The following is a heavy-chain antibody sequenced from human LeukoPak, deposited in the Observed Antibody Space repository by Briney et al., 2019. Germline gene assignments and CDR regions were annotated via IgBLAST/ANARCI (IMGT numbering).Heavy chain of an antibody. J-gene: IGHJ4*02. CDR1: GYTFTGYY. V-gene: IGHV1-2*06. D-gene: IGHD5-24*01. CDR3: ARDFGYNAAGAYYFDY. Sequence: ASVKVSCKASGYTFTGYYMHWVRQAPGQGLEWMGRINPNSGGTNYAQKFQGRVTMTRDTSISTAYMGLSRLRSDDTAVYYCARDFGYNAAGAYYFDYWGQGTLVTVSS. CDR2: INPNSGGT.